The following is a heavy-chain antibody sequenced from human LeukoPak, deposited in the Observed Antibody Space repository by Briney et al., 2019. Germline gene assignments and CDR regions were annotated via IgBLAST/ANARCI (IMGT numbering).Heavy chain of an antibody. CDR1: GFTFSSYA. V-gene: IGHV3-23*01. Sequence: GGSLRLSCAASGFTFSSYAMSWVLRAPGKGLEWGSAISGSGGSTYYSDSVKGRFTISRDNSKNTLYLQMKSLRAEATAVYYCSQDLAIGKVPRLFDYWGPGTLVTVSS. CDR2: ISGSGGST. D-gene: IGHD2-2*01. CDR3: SQDLAIGKVPRLFDY. J-gene: IGHJ4*02.